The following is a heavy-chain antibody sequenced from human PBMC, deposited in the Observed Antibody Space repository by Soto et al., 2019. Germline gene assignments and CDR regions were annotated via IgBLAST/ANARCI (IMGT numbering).Heavy chain of an antibody. CDR3: ARQLYSSSWYN. D-gene: IGHD6-13*01. CDR2: IYPSDSDT. V-gene: IGHV5-51*01. J-gene: IGHJ4*02. CDR1: GYSFTTYW. Sequence: VQLVQSGAEVKKPGESLKISCEASGYSFTTYWIAWVRQMPGKGLEWMGIIYPSDSDTRYSPSFQGQVTISVDKSISTAYLQWSSLKTSDTAMYYCARQLYSSSWYNWGQGTLVTVSS.